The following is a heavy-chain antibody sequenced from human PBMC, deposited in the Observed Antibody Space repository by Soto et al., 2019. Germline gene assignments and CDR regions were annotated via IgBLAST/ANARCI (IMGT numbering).Heavy chain of an antibody. J-gene: IGHJ4*02. D-gene: IGHD1-26*01. Sequence: GVSLRHSCAAAGFTISSYGMHWVLQAPGKGLEWVAVISYDGSNKYYADSVKGRFTTSRDNSKNTMYLQMNSLSVEDTAVYYCARDEEGGSDCDLGYWGQGALVTVSS. CDR2: ISYDGSNK. CDR1: GFTISSYG. V-gene: IGHV3-30*03. CDR3: ARDEEGGSDCDLGY.